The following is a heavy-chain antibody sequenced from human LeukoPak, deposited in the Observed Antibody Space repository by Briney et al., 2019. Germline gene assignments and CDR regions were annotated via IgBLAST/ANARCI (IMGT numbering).Heavy chain of an antibody. D-gene: IGHD3-10*01. J-gene: IGHJ4*02. Sequence: SVKVSCTASGGTFSSYAISWVRQAPGQGLEWTGGIIPIFGTANYAQKFQGRVTITADESTSTAYMELSSLRSEDTAVYYCARPRITMVRGVIYSYFDYWGQGTLVTVSS. V-gene: IGHV1-69*01. CDR1: GGTFSSYA. CDR2: IIPIFGTA. CDR3: ARPRITMVRGVIYSYFDY.